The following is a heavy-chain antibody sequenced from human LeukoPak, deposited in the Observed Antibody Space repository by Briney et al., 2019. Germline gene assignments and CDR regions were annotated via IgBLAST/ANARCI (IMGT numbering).Heavy chain of an antibody. Sequence: PGGSLRLSCAASGXTFRSYEMNWVRQAPGKGLEWVSYISSSGSTIYYADSVKGRFTISRDNAENSLYLQMDSLRAEDTAVYYCARKYCSSTSYVIDYWGQGTLVTVSS. CDR1: GXTFRSYE. J-gene: IGHJ4*02. CDR2: ISSSGSTI. CDR3: ARKYCSSTSYVIDY. V-gene: IGHV3-48*03. D-gene: IGHD2-2*01.